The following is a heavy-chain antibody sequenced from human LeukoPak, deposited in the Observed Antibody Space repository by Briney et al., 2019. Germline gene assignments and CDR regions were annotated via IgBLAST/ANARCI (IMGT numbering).Heavy chain of an antibody. D-gene: IGHD1-1*01. CDR2: IYLGDSDT. J-gene: IGHJ4*02. Sequence: GESLNFSCKGSGDSFTTYWIGWVRQMPGKGLEWMGIIYLGDSDTRYSPSFQGQVTISTDKSINTAYLQRSSLKASDTAMYYCVRHRNWNYDYWGQGTLVTVSS. CDR3: VRHRNWNYDY. V-gene: IGHV5-51*01. CDR1: GDSFTTYW.